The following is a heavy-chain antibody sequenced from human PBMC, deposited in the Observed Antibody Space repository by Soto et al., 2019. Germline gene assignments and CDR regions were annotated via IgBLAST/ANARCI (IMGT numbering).Heavy chain of an antibody. CDR1: GFTFSSYA. J-gene: IGHJ6*02. D-gene: IGHD2-2*01. CDR2: ISGSGGST. CDR3: AKDSCSSTSCYAFTSAYYYYGMDV. Sequence: GGSLRLSCAASGFTFSSYAMSWVRQAPGKGLEWVSAISGSGGSTYYADSVKGRFTISRDNSKNTLCLQMNSLRAEDTAVYYCAKDSCSSTSCYAFTSAYYYYGMDVWGQGTTVTVSS. V-gene: IGHV3-23*01.